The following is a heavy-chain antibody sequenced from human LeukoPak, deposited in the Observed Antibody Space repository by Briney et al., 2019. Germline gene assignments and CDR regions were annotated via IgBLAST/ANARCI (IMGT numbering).Heavy chain of an antibody. Sequence: ASVKVSCKASGYTFTSYDINWVRQATGQGLEWMGWMNPNSGNTGYAQKFQGRVTMTRNTSISTAYMELSSLRSEDTAVYYCARVSSGSVPYYYYYMDVWGKGTTVTVSS. CDR3: ARVSSGSVPYYYYYMDV. D-gene: IGHD1-26*01. CDR2: MNPNSGNT. J-gene: IGHJ6*03. CDR1: GYTFTSYD. V-gene: IGHV1-8*01.